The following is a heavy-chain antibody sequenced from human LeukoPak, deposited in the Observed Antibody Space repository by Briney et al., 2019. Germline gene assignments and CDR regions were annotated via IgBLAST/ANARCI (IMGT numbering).Heavy chain of an antibody. Sequence: GASVKVSCKASGYTFTSYGISWVRQAPGQGLEWMGWINPNSGDTKYAQKFQGRVTMTRDTSISTAYMELSRLRSDDTAVYYCAGIPTAYYYYYMDVWGKGTTVTVSS. CDR2: INPNSGDT. D-gene: IGHD1-14*01. V-gene: IGHV1-2*02. CDR1: GYTFTSYG. CDR3: AGIPTAYYYYYMDV. J-gene: IGHJ6*03.